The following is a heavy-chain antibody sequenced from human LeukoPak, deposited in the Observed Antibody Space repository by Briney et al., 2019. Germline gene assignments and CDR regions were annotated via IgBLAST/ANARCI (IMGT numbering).Heavy chain of an antibody. CDR1: GFTFSSYS. Sequence: GGSLRLSCAASGFTFSSYSIHWVRQAPPPGLPSLSSISSSSRYIYYADSVKGRFTISRDNAKNSLYLQMNSLRAEDTAVYYCARDRVDSGYDSDYYYGMDVWGQGTTVTVSS. CDR2: ISSSSRYI. D-gene: IGHD5-12*01. J-gene: IGHJ6*02. CDR3: ARDRVDSGYDSDYYYGMDV. V-gene: IGHV3-21*01.